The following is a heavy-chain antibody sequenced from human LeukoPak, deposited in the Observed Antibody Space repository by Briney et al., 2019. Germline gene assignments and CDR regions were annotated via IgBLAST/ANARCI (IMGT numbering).Heavy chain of an antibody. Sequence: PGGSLRLSCAASGFTFSNYGMHWVRQAPRKGVEWVAVISYDGSNKYYVDSVKGRFTISRDNSKNTLYLQMNSLRAEDTAVYYCARDRREYSGNYFDYWGQGTLVTVSS. CDR2: ISYDGSNK. V-gene: IGHV3-30*03. CDR3: ARDRREYSGNYFDY. D-gene: IGHD1-26*01. CDR1: GFTFSNYG. J-gene: IGHJ4*02.